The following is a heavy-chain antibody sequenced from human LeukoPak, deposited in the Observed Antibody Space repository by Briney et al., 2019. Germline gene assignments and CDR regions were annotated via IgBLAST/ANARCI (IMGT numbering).Heavy chain of an antibody. Sequence: PSETLSLTCAVYGGSFRGYYWSWIRQPPGKGLEWIGEINHSGSTNYNPSLKSRVTISVDTSKNQFSLKLSSVTAADTAVYYCARDSSSSSRYYYYGMDVWGQGTTVTVSS. J-gene: IGHJ6*02. V-gene: IGHV4-34*01. CDR2: INHSGST. CDR1: GGSFRGYY. D-gene: IGHD6-13*01. CDR3: ARDSSSSSRYYYYGMDV.